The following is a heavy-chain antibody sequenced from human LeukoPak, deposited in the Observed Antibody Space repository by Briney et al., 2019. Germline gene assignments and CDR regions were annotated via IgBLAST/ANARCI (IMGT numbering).Heavy chain of an antibody. CDR3: TTAGSGYSSGW. Sequence: GGALRLSCGAPGFTFRKAWVRWGRPAPGEGGEWGGRIKSKTDGGTTDYAAPVKGRFTISRDDSKNTLYLQMNSLKTEDTAVYYCTTAGSGYSSGWWGQGTLVTVSS. D-gene: IGHD6-19*01. V-gene: IGHV3-15*01. J-gene: IGHJ4*02. CDR2: IKSKTDGGTT. CDR1: GFTFRKAW.